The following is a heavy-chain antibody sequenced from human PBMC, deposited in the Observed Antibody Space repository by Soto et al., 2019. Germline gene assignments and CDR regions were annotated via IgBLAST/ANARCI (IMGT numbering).Heavy chain of an antibody. J-gene: IGHJ4*02. V-gene: IGHV1-8*01. CDR3: VRAPLDYYSADYFDN. Sequence: ASVKVSGKASGYTFTENDINWVRQATGQGLEWMGWMNPRSGNRGYAQKFQGRVTMTRDNSITTAYMELSGLRSEDTAVYYCVRAPLDYYSADYFDNWGQGTLVTVSS. D-gene: IGHD3-10*01. CDR2: MNPRSGNR. CDR1: GYTFTEND.